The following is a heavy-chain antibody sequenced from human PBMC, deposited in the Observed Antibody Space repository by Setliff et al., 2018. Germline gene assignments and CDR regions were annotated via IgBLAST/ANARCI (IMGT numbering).Heavy chain of an antibody. D-gene: IGHD3-3*01. Sequence: LRLSCAASGFTFNIYAFNWVRQAPGKGLEWLAVTSYDGKNNYYGDSVKGRFTISRDNSQNTVYLQMNALSGDDTAVYFCARAQNIFGGNFDSWGQGTLVT. V-gene: IGHV3-30*03. J-gene: IGHJ4*02. CDR2: TSYDGKNN. CDR3: ARAQNIFGGNFDS. CDR1: GFTFNIYA.